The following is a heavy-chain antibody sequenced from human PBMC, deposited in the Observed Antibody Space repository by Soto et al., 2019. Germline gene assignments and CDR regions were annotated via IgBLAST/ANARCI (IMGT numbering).Heavy chain of an antibody. J-gene: IGHJ6*02. CDR1: GFTFSSYA. CDR3: ARDGQLWTYYYYGMDV. D-gene: IGHD5-18*01. Sequence: PGGSLRLSCAASGFTFSSYAMHWVRQAPGKGLEWVAVISYDGSNKYYADSVKGRFTISRDNSKNTLYLQMSSLRAEDTAVYYCARDGQLWTYYYYGMDVWGQGTTVTVSS. V-gene: IGHV3-30-3*01. CDR2: ISYDGSNK.